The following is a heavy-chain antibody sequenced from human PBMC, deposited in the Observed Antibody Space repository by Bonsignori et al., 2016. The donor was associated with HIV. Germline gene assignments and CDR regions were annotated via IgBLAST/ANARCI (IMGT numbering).Heavy chain of an antibody. CDR3: AREFRRYSSSWPGGY. V-gene: IGHV1-46*01. D-gene: IGHD6-13*01. CDR2: INPSGGST. J-gene: IGHJ4*02. Sequence: WVRQAPGQGLEWMGIINPSGGSTSYAQKFQGRVTMTRDTSTSTVYMELSSLRSEDTAVYYCAREFRRYSSSWPGGYWGQGTLVTVSS.